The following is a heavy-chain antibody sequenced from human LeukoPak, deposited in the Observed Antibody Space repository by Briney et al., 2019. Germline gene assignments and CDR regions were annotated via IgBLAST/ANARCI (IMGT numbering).Heavy chain of an antibody. D-gene: IGHD3-22*01. V-gene: IGHV1-8*01. CDR1: GYTFTSYD. CDR3: ARGNYYYDSSGYYPVPDY. J-gene: IGHJ4*02. CDR2: MNPNSGNT. Sequence: ASVKVSCKASGYTFTSYDINWVRQATGQGLEWMGWMNPNSGNTGYAQKFQGRVTITRDTSASTAYMELSSLRSEDTAVYYCARGNYYYDSSGYYPVPDYWGQGTLVTVSS.